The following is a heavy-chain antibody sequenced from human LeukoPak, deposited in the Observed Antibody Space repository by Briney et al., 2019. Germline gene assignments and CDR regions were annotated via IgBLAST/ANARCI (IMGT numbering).Heavy chain of an antibody. V-gene: IGHV3-74*01. CDR2: INSDGSTT. CDR1: GFTFSSYW. J-gene: IGHJ4*02. CDR3: TRGSGSYSFDY. D-gene: IGHD3-10*01. Sequence: GGSLRLSCAASGFTFSSYWMHWVRQAPGKGLVWVSRINSDGSTTSYADSVKGRFTISRGNAKNTLYLQMNSLRAEDTAVYYCTRGSGSYSFDYWGQGTPVTVSS.